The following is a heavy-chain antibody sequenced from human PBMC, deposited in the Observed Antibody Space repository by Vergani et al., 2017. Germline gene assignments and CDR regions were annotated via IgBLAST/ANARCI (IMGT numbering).Heavy chain of an antibody. J-gene: IGHJ4*02. V-gene: IGHV5-51*01. CDR1: GYSFTSYW. CDR3: ARRARYSRSLLD. CDR2: IYPGDSDT. D-gene: IGHD6-13*01. Sequence: EVLLVQSGAEVKTPGESLKISCKVSGYSFTSYWIGWVRPLPGKVLGWVGIIYPGDSDTRYSPSFQGPVTISADKSLSTAYLQWSSLEASDAAMYYRARRARYSRSLLDWGQGTLVTVSS.